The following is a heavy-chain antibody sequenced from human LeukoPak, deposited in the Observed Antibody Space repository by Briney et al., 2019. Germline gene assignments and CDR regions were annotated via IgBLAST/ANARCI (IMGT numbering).Heavy chain of an antibody. D-gene: IGHD1-26*01. Sequence: SETLSLTCTASGGSISSYYWSWIRQPPGKGLEWIGYIYYSGSTNYNPSLKSRVTISVDTSKNQFSLKLSSVTAADTAVYYCARHPYVGATFDYWGQGTLVTVSS. V-gene: IGHV4-59*08. CDR3: ARHPYVGATFDY. CDR1: GGSISSYY. J-gene: IGHJ4*02. CDR2: IYYSGST.